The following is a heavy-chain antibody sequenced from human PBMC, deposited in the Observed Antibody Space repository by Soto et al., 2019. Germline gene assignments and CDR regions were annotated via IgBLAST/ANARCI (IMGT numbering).Heavy chain of an antibody. CDR3: ARYSPLPYGEPHSDVDY. V-gene: IGHV3-21*01. J-gene: IGHJ4*02. D-gene: IGHD3-10*01. Sequence: EVQLVEAGGGLVKPGGSLRLSCAASGFTFSNYSMNWVRQATGKGLEWVSSISSRSSDIYYADSVKGRFTISRDNAKNSLYLQMNSLRAEDTPVYYCARYSPLPYGEPHSDVDYWGQGTLVTVSS. CDR1: GFTFSNYS. CDR2: ISSRSSDI.